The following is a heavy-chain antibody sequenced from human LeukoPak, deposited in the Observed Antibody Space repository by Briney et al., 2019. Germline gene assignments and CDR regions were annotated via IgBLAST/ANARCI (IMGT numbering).Heavy chain of an antibody. J-gene: IGHJ6*02. CDR3: AKDSWFGELGLNYYYGMDV. CDR2: ISYDGSNK. CDR1: GFTFSSYG. V-gene: IGHV3-30*18. Sequence: GGSLRLSCAASGFTFSSYGMHWVREAPGKGLEWGAVISYDGSNKYYADSVKWRLTISRENSKNTLYLQMNSLRAEDTAVYYCAKDSWFGELGLNYYYGMDVWGQGTTVTVSS. D-gene: IGHD3-10*01.